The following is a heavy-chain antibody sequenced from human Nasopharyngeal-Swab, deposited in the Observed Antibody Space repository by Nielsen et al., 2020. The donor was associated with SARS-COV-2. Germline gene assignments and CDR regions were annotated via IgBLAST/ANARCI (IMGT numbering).Heavy chain of an antibody. J-gene: IGHJ4*02. CDR2: IDPSDSYT. D-gene: IGHD1-26*01. Sequence: GESLKISCKGSGYSFTSYWISWVRQMPGKGLEWMGRIDPSDSYTNYSPSFQGHVTISADKSISTAYLQWSSLKASDTAMYSCARIYFGVGATIDYWGQGTLVTVSS. V-gene: IGHV5-10-1*01. CDR3: ARIYFGVGATIDY. CDR1: GYSFTSYW.